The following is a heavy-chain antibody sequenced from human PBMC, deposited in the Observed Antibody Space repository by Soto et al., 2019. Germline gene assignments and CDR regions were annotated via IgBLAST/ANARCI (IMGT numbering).Heavy chain of an antibody. CDR1: GFTFSDYY. J-gene: IGHJ3*02. Sequence: QVQLVESGGGLVKPGGSLRLSCAASGFTFSDYYMSWIRQAPGKGLEWASYISHGSTTIYYTDSVKGRFTISRDNAKNSLYLQMNSLRAEDTAVYYCARDRAYPDAFDIWGQGTMVTVSS. CDR3: ARDRAYPDAFDI. CDR2: ISHGSTTI. V-gene: IGHV3-11*01.